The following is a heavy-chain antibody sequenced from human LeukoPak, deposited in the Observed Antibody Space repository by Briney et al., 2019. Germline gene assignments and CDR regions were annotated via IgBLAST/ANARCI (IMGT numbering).Heavy chain of an antibody. D-gene: IGHD2-2*01. J-gene: IGHJ4*02. CDR2: INADGTET. V-gene: IGHV3-74*03. CDR3: ARGYATAFDS. Sequence: GGSLRLSCAASGSTFGSYWMHWVRQAPGQGPVWVARINADGTETMYADAVKGRFTISRDNAKNSLYLHINSLRAEDTAVFYCARGYATAFDSWGQGALVTVSS. CDR1: GSTFGSYW.